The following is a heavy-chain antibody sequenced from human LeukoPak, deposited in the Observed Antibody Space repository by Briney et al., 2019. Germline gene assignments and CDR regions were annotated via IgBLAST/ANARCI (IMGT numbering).Heavy chain of an antibody. D-gene: IGHD5-12*01. J-gene: IGHJ6*03. CDR3: ARDGYRVTGYYYYMDV. Sequence: SQTLSLTCTVSGGSISSGSYYWSWIRQPAGKGLEWIGRIYTNGGTDYHPSLKSRVTILVDTSKKQFSLRLTSVTAADTAVYYCARDGYRVTGYYYYMDVWGKGTTVTVSS. V-gene: IGHV4-61*02. CDR1: GGSISSGSYY. CDR2: IYTNGGT.